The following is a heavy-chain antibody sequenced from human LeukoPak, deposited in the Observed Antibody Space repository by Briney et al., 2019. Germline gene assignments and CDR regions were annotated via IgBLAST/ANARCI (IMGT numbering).Heavy chain of an antibody. CDR2: INWNGGST. Sequence: GGPLRLSCAASGFTFDDYGMSWVRQAPGKGLEWVSGINWNGGSTGYADSVKGRFTISRDNAKNSLYLQMNSLRAEDTALYYCARAYPYYYDSSGYSEAGYFDYWGQGTLVTVSS. J-gene: IGHJ4*02. V-gene: IGHV3-20*04. CDR3: ARAYPYYYDSSGYSEAGYFDY. D-gene: IGHD3-22*01. CDR1: GFTFDDYG.